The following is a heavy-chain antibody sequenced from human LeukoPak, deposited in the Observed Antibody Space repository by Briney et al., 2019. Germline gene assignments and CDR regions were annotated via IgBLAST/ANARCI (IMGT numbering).Heavy chain of an antibody. D-gene: IGHD3-22*01. CDR2: INPNSGGT. CDR3: ARDYYDSSGYYVVLGYFDY. CDR1: GYAFTGYY. J-gene: IGHJ4*02. Sequence: ASVKVSCKASGYAFTGYYMHWVRQAPGQGLEWMGWINPNSGGTNYAQKFQGRVTMTRDTSISTAYMELSRLRSDDTAVYYCARDYYDSSGYYVVLGYFDYWGQGTLVTVSS. V-gene: IGHV1-2*02.